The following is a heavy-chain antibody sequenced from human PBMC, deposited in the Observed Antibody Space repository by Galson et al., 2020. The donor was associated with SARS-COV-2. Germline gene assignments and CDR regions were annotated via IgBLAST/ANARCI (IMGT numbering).Heavy chain of an antibody. D-gene: IGHD6-19*01. CDR3: ARQLRDSSGWLVAYNWFDP. CDR2: IYYSGST. CDR1: GGSISRYY. V-gene: IGHV4-59*08. Sequence: SETLSLTCTVSGGSISRYYWSWIRQPPGKGMEWIGYIYYSGSTNYNPSLKSRVTISVDTSKNQFSLKLSSVTAADTAVYYCARQLRDSSGWLVAYNWFDPWGQGTLVTVSS. J-gene: IGHJ5*02.